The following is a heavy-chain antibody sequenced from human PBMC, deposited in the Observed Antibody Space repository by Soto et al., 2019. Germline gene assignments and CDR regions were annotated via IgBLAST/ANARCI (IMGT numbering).Heavy chain of an antibody. CDR2: IYYSGST. Sequence: QVQLQESGPGLVKPSETLSLTCTVSGGSISSYYWSWIRQPPGKGLEWIGYIYYSGSTNYNPSLKRRVSIPXYTSTNQFSLKLSSVTAADTAVYYCARVWGGAFDIWGQGTMVTVSS. V-gene: IGHV4-59*01. CDR3: ARVWGGAFDI. CDR1: GGSISSYY. J-gene: IGHJ3*02. D-gene: IGHD3-10*01.